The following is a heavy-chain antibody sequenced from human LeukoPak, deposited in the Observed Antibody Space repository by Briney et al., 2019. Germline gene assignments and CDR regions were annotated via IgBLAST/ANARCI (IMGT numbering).Heavy chain of an antibody. CDR3: ARVWFGELLLDY. D-gene: IGHD3-10*01. J-gene: IGHJ4*02. Sequence: PSETLSLTCTVSGGSISSSSYYWGWIRQPPGKGLEWIGSIYYSGSTYYNPSLKSRVTISVDTSKNQFSLKLSSVTAADTAVYYCARVWFGELLLDYWGQGILVTVSS. V-gene: IGHV4-39*07. CDR1: GGSISSSSYY. CDR2: IYYSGST.